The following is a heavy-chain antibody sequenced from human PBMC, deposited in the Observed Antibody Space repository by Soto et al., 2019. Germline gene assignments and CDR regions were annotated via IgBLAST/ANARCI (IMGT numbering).Heavy chain of an antibody. CDR3: ASLYYDFWSGYYSPSLGY. V-gene: IGHV4-34*01. CDR1: GGSFSTDY. J-gene: IGHJ4*02. Sequence: SETLSLTCAVYGGSFSTDYWSWIRQPPGKGLEWIGEINHSGSTNYNPSLKSRVTISVDTSKNQFSLKLSSVTAADTAVYYCASLYYDFWSGYYSPSLGYWGQGTLVTVSS. CDR2: INHSGST. D-gene: IGHD3-3*01.